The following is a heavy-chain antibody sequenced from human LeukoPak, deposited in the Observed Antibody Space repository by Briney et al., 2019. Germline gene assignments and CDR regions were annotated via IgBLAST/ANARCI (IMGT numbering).Heavy chain of an antibody. V-gene: IGHV1-46*01. CDR3: ARDSGYSSSWYPYYYYGMDV. Sequence: ASVKVSCKASGYTFTSYYMHWVRQAPGQGLEWMGIINPSGGSTSYAQKFQGRVTMTRDTSTSTVYMELSSLRSEDTAVYYCARDSGYSSSWYPYYYYGMDVWGQGTTVTVSS. CDR1: GYTFTSYY. J-gene: IGHJ6*02. CDR2: INPSGGST. D-gene: IGHD6-13*01.